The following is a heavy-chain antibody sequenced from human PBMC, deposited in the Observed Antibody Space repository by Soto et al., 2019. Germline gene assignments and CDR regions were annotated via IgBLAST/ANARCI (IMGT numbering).Heavy chain of an antibody. CDR1: GLTFGSRA. D-gene: IGHD3-10*01. V-gene: IGHV3-23*01. CDR3: ARGSTDSYPGSRIFGF. CDR2: ITDTGGDA. Sequence: PGGSLRLSCVASGLTFGSRAMSWVRQAPGEGLQWVSTITDTGGDAKYADSVRGRFVISRDNSKKTLYLQMTSLTAEDSAMYFCARGSTDSYPGSRIFGFWGRGTLVTVSS. J-gene: IGHJ4*02.